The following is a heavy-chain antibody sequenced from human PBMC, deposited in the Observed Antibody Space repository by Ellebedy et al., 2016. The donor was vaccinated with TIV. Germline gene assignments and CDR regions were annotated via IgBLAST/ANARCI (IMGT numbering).Heavy chain of an antibody. D-gene: IGHD3-3*01. CDR1: DFTFSSLG. J-gene: IGHJ4*02. CDR2: ISNDGKKI. CDR3: AKERGQRITLFGVVTEALDS. Sequence: GGSLRLXXVGSDFTFSSLGFHWVRQAPGKGLEWVAVISNDGKKIDYADSVKGRFTISRDNSKNTLYLQMNSLRAEDTAIYYCAKERGQRITLFGVVTEALDSWGQGTLVTVSS. V-gene: IGHV3-30*18.